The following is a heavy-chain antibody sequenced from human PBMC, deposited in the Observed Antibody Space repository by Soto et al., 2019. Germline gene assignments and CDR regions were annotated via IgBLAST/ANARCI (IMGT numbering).Heavy chain of an antibody. CDR2: ISDYNGNT. D-gene: IGHD2-21*01. Sequence: ASVKVSCKASGYTFSNYAISWVRQAPGQGLEWMGWISDYNGNTNYAQKLQGRVTMTTDTSTSTVYMELRSLRSDDTAVYYCARSIVVGAVFDPNYYFGMDVWGQGTTVTVSS. V-gene: IGHV1-18*01. CDR1: GYTFSNYA. CDR3: ARSIVVGAVFDPNYYFGMDV. J-gene: IGHJ6*02.